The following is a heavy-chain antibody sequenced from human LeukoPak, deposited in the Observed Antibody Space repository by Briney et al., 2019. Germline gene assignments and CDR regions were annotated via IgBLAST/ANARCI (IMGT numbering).Heavy chain of an antibody. V-gene: IGHV3-7*01. J-gene: IGHJ4*02. CDR2: IKQDGSEK. D-gene: IGHD3-3*02. Sequence: GGSLRLSCAASGFTFSTYWMSWVRQAPGKGLEWVANIKQDGSEKYYVDSVKGRFTISRDNAQNSLFLQMNSLRAEDTAVYYCASRAHFWSGPGGWGQGTLVTVSS. CDR3: ASRAHFWSGPGG. CDR1: GFTFSTYW.